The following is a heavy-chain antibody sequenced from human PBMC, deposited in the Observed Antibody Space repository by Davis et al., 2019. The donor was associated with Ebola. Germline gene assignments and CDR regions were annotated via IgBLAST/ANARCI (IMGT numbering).Heavy chain of an antibody. CDR2: IISSGSTI. Sequence: GESLKISCAASGFTFSDYYMSWIRQAPGKGLEWVSYIISSGSTIYYADSVKGRFTISRDNAKNSLYLQMNSLRAEDTAVYYCARGPYYYDSSGYYQNDAFDIWGQGTMVTVSS. J-gene: IGHJ3*02. V-gene: IGHV3-11*01. CDR1: GFTFSDYY. CDR3: ARGPYYYDSSGYYQNDAFDI. D-gene: IGHD3-22*01.